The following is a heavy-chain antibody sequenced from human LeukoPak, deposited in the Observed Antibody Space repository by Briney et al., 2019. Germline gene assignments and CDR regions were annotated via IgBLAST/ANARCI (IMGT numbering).Heavy chain of an antibody. Sequence: PGGSLRLSCAASGFTFSSYAMSWVRQAPGKGLEWVSAISGSGGSTYYADSVKGRFTISRDNSKNTLYLQMNSLRAEDTAVYYCAKDLEQWLVQTHFDYWGQGTLVTVSS. V-gene: IGHV3-23*01. CDR2: ISGSGGST. J-gene: IGHJ4*02. CDR3: AKDLEQWLVQTHFDY. D-gene: IGHD6-19*01. CDR1: GFTFSSYA.